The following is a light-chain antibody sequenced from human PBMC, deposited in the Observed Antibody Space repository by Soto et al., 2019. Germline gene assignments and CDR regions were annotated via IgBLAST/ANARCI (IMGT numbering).Light chain of an antibody. CDR2: KAS. V-gene: IGKV1-5*03. Sequence: DIKMTQSPSTLSASVGDRVTITCRASESISSWLAWYQQKPGKATKLLIYKASSLESGVPSRFSGSGSGTEFTLTISSLQPDDFATYYFQQYNSYSLTFGGGNKVEIK. CDR3: QQYNSYSLT. CDR1: ESISSW. J-gene: IGKJ4*01.